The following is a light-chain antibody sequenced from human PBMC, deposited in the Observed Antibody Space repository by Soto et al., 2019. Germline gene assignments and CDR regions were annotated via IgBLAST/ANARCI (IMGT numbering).Light chain of an antibody. CDR1: SSDDGAFNY. Sequence: QSALTQPASVSGSPGQAITISCSGTSSDDGAFNYVSWYQQHPGKAPKLMIYDVSNRPSGVSNRFSGSKSGNTASLTISGLRAEDEADYYCNSYTSNNTYVFGTGTKVTVL. CDR3: NSYTSNNTYV. J-gene: IGLJ1*01. V-gene: IGLV2-14*03. CDR2: DVS.